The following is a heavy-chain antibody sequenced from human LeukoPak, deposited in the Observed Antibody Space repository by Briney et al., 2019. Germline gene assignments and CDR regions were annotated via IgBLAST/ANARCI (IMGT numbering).Heavy chain of an antibody. D-gene: IGHD3-10*01. V-gene: IGHV3-74*01. CDR1: GFTFSSYW. Sequence: GGSLRLSCAASGFTFSSYWMHWVRQAPRKGLVWVSRINSDGSSTSYADSVKGRFTISRDNAKNTLYLQMNSLRAEDTALYYCARDGVILWFGEFYYHMDVWGKGTTVTVSS. CDR3: ARDGVILWFGEFYYHMDV. J-gene: IGHJ6*03. CDR2: INSDGSST.